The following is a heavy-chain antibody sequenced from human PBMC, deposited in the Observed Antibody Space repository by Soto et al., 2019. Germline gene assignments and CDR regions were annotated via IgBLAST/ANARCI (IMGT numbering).Heavy chain of an antibody. Sequence: SETLSLTCTVSGGSISSGGYYWSWIRQHPGKGLEWFGYIYYSGSTYYNPSLKSRVTISVDTSKNQFSLKLSSVTAADTAVYYCARDSRGYGGNSEDYYYYGMDVWGQGTTVTVSS. CDR2: IYYSGST. J-gene: IGHJ6*02. CDR1: GGSISSGGYY. V-gene: IGHV4-31*03. CDR3: ARDSRGYGGNSEDYYYYGMDV. D-gene: IGHD2-21*02.